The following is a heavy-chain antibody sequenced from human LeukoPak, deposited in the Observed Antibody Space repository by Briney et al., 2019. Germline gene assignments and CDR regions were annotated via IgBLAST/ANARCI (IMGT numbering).Heavy chain of an antibody. Sequence: GRSLRLSCAASGFTVSSNYMSSVRQAPGKGLEWVSVIYSGGSTYYADSVKGRFTISRDNSKNTLYLQMNSLRAEDTAVYYCARAWYYYDSSGYRDWGQGTLVTVSS. CDR1: GFTVSSNY. CDR3: ARAWYYYDSSGYRD. J-gene: IGHJ4*02. CDR2: IYSGGST. V-gene: IGHV3-53*01. D-gene: IGHD3-22*01.